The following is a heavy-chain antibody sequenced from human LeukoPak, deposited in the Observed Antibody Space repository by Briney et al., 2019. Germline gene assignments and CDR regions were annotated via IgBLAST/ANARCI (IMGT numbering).Heavy chain of an antibody. CDR1: GFTFNTYW. Sequence: PGGSLRLSCAASGFTFNTYWMTWVRQAPGKGLEWVASIKQDGSEKYYVDSVKGRFTMSRDNARNSLCLQMNSLRAEDTTMYYCARAGYTYATFYYWGQGTLVTVSS. CDR2: IKQDGSEK. D-gene: IGHD5-18*01. V-gene: IGHV3-7*01. CDR3: ARAGYTYATFYY. J-gene: IGHJ4*02.